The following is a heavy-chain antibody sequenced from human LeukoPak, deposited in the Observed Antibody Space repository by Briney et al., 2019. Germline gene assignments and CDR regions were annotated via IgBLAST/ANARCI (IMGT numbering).Heavy chain of an antibody. Sequence: ASVKVSCKASGYTFTSYYMHWVRQAPGQGLEWMGIINPSGGSTSYAQKFQGRVTMTRDTSTSTVYMELSSLRADDTAVYYCVRELAANPGDYYYGMDVWGQGTTVTVSS. D-gene: IGHD2-15*01. V-gene: IGHV1-46*01. CDR1: GYTFTSYY. J-gene: IGHJ6*02. CDR3: VRELAANPGDYYYGMDV. CDR2: INPSGGST.